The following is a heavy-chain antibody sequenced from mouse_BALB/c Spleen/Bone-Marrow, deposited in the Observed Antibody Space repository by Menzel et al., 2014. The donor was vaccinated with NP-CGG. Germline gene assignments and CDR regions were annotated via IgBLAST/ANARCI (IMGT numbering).Heavy chain of an antibody. J-gene: IGHJ4*01. CDR2: INPDNSTI. CDR3: ARPGDYDAMDY. V-gene: IGHV4-1*02. Sequence: VQLTDSGGGLVQPGGSLKLSCAASRFDFSRYWMSWVRQAPGKGLEWIGEINPDNSTISYTPSLKDKFIISRDNAKNTLYLQMSKVRSEDTALYYCARPGDYDAMDYWGQGTSVTVYS. CDR1: RFDFSRYW.